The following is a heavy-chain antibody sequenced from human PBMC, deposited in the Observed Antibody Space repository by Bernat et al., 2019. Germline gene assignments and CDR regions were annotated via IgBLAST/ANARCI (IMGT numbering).Heavy chain of an antibody. D-gene: IGHD6-25*01. CDR3: AKDSLAAAAPVDY. V-gene: IGHV3-23*04. J-gene: IGHJ4*02. Sequence: DVQLVESGGGLVQPGGSLRLSCAASGFSFSSYAMSWVRQAPGKGLEWVSSITGSGGNTYYADSVKGRFTISRDNSKNTLYLQMNSLRAEDTAVYYCAKDSLAAAAPVDYWGQGTLVTVSS. CDR2: ITGSGGNT. CDR1: GFSFSSYA.